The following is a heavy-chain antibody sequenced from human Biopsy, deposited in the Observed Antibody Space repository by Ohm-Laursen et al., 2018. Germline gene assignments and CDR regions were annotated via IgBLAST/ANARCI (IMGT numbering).Heavy chain of an antibody. Sequence: GTLSLTCTVSGGSISSYYWNWIRQPPGKGLEWIGYIYYSGTTDYSPSLKSRVTISIDKSKNQFFLKLSSVTAEDTAVYYCATKLTGYFHHWGQGILVSVSS. D-gene: IGHD3-9*01. CDR1: GGSISSYY. V-gene: IGHV4-59*01. CDR2: IYYSGTT. J-gene: IGHJ1*01. CDR3: ATKLTGYFHH.